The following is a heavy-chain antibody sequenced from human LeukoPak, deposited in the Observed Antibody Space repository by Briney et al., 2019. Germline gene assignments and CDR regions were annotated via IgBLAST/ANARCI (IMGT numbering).Heavy chain of an antibody. CDR3: ARVGVLVSFG. J-gene: IGHJ4*02. CDR1: GGSISSSSYY. Sequence: SETLSLTCTVSGGSISSSSYYWGWIRQPPGKGLEWIGSIYYSGSTYYNPSLKSRVTISVDTSKNQFSLKLSSVTAADTAVYYCARVGVLVSFGWGQGTLVTVSS. CDR2: IYYSGST. V-gene: IGHV4-39*07. D-gene: IGHD3-16*01.